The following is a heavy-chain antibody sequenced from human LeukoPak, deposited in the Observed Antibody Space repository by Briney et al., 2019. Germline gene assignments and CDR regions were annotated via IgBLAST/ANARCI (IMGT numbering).Heavy chain of an antibody. J-gene: IGHJ4*02. CDR1: GFTFSSYG. V-gene: IGHV3-30*02. CDR3: AKDTYDYVWGSYRLQGYFDY. CDR2: IRYDGSNK. D-gene: IGHD3-16*02. Sequence: PGGSLRLSCAASGFTFSSYGMHWVRQAPGKGLEWVAFIRYDGSNKYYADSVKGRFTISRDNSKNTLYLQMNSLRAEDTAVYYCAKDTYDYVWGSYRLQGYFDYRGQGTLVTVSS.